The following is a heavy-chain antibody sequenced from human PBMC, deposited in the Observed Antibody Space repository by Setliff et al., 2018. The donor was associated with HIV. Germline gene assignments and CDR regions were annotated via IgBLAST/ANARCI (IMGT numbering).Heavy chain of an antibody. CDR1: GRPIDDSY. Sequence: SETLSLTCSVSGRPIDDSYWSWIRQSPGKGLEWIGFIKTSGRTNYKPSLKSRVTISLDTSKNQFSLRLNSVTATDTAVYYCARLAEDYYDSGTWEVDYWAHGTLVTVSS. CDR3: ARLAEDYYDSGTWEVDY. CDR2: IKTSGRT. D-gene: IGHD3-10*01. J-gene: IGHJ4*01. V-gene: IGHV4-4*09.